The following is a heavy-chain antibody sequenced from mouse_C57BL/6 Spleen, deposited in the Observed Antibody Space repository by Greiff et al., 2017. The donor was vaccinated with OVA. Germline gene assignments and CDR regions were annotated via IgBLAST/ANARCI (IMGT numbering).Heavy chain of an antibody. Sequence: EVKVVESEGGLVQPGSSMKLSCTASGFTFSDYYMAWVRQVPEKGLEWVANINYDGSSTYYLDSLKSRFIISRDNAKNILYLQMSSLKSEDTATYYCARDRYYGSSDAMDYWGQGTSVTVSS. V-gene: IGHV5-16*01. D-gene: IGHD1-1*01. J-gene: IGHJ4*01. CDR3: ARDRYYGSSDAMDY. CDR1: GFTFSDYY. CDR2: INYDGSST.